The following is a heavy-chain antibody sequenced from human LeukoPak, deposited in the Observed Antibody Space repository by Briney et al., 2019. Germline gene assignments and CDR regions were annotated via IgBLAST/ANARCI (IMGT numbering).Heavy chain of an antibody. Sequence: SETLSLTCAVYGGSFSGYYWSWIRQPPGKGLEWIGEINHSGSTNYNPSLKSRVTISVDTSKNQFSLKLSSATAADTAVYYCARHPMIVLWVAAFDIWGQGTMVTVSS. V-gene: IGHV4-34*01. D-gene: IGHD3-22*01. CDR2: INHSGST. CDR3: ARHPMIVLWVAAFDI. J-gene: IGHJ3*02. CDR1: GGSFSGYY.